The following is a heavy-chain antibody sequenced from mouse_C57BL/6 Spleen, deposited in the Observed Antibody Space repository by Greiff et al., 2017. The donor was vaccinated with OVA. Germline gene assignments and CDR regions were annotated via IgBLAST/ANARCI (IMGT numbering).Heavy chain of an antibody. V-gene: IGHV1-47*01. CDR3: ARRDSSGYVAWFAY. CDR1: GYTFTTSP. D-gene: IGHD3-2*02. J-gene: IGHJ3*01. Sequence: VQLQESGAELVKPGASVKLSCKASGYTFTTSPIAWMKQNHGKSLEWIGNFHPYNDDTKYNEKFKGKATLTVEKSSSTVYLELSRLTSDDSAVYYCARRDSSGYVAWFAYWGQGTLVTVSA. CDR2: FHPYNDDT.